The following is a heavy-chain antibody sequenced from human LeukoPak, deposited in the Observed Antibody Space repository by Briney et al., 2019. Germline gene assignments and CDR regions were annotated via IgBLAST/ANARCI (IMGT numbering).Heavy chain of an antibody. V-gene: IGHV4-59*01. Sequence: SETLSLTCTVSGASISSYYWSWIRQPPGKGLEWIGYIYYSWSTSYNPSLKGRVTISVDTSKNQYSLNLSSVTAADTAVYYCARWSLYSSGWYFDYWGQGILVTVSS. J-gene: IGHJ4*02. CDR1: GASISSYY. CDR3: ARWSLYSSGWYFDY. D-gene: IGHD6-19*01. CDR2: IYYSWST.